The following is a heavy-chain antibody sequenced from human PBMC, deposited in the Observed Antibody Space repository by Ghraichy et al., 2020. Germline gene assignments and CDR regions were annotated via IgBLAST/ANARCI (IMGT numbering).Heavy chain of an antibody. Sequence: GESLNISCAASGFTFSSYNVNWVRQAPGKGLEWVSTISSSSSYIYYADSVKGRFTISRDNAKNSLYLQMNSLRAEDTAVYYCARDTFITIFGVAGFDYWGQGTLVTVSS. CDR2: ISSSSSYI. J-gene: IGHJ4*02. D-gene: IGHD3-3*01. V-gene: IGHV3-21*01. CDR3: ARDTFITIFGVAGFDY. CDR1: GFTFSSYN.